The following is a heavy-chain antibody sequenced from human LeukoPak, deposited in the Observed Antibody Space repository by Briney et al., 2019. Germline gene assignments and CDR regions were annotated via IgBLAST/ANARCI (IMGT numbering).Heavy chain of an antibody. J-gene: IGHJ4*02. CDR1: GFTFSSYA. D-gene: IGHD5-18*01. Sequence: PGGSLRLSCAASGFTFSSYAMSWVRQAPGEGLEWVSAISGSGGSTYYADSVKGRLTISRDNSKNTLYLQMNSLRAEDTAVYYCAKTIRWIQLWSLDYWGQGTLVTVSS. CDR3: AKTIRWIQLWSLDY. CDR2: ISGSGGST. V-gene: IGHV3-23*01.